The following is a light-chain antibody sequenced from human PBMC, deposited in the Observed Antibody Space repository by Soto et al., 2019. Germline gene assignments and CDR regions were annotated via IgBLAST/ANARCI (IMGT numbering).Light chain of an antibody. CDR1: LSVSVY. V-gene: IGKV3-11*01. Sequence: FVWIRSQPTLAFASGERAPLPCRTSLSVSVYLDWYQQKPGQAPRLLISDASNRATGIPARFSGSGSGTDFTLTISSLEPEDFAVYYCHQRQYGHTIKFGQGTRLEI. CDR3: HQRQYGHTIK. J-gene: IGKJ5*01. CDR2: DAS.